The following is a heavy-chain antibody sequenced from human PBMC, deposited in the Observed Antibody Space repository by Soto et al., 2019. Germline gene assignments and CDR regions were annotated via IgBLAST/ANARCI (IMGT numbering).Heavy chain of an antibody. D-gene: IGHD3-10*02. V-gene: IGHV3-30*18. J-gene: IGHJ4*02. CDR3: AKDNVQSGIGMDY. CDR1: GFTFSSYG. CDR2: ISYDGSNK. Sequence: GGSLRLSCAASGFTFSSYGMHWVRQAPGKGLEWVAVISYDGSNKYYADSVKGRFTISRDNSKNTLYLQMNSLRAEDTAVYYCAKDNVQSGIGMDYWGQGTLVTVSS.